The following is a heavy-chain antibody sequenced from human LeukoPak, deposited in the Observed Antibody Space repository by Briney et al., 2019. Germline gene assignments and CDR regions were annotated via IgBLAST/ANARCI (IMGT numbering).Heavy chain of an antibody. Sequence: GGSLRLSRAASGFTVSSNYMSWVRQAPGKGLEWVSVIYSGGSTYYADSVKGRFTISRDNSKNTLYLQMNSLRAEDTAVYYCFVVVTAIYYWGQGTLVTVSS. CDR3: FVVVTAIYY. CDR1: GFTVSSNY. D-gene: IGHD2-21*02. V-gene: IGHV3-53*01. J-gene: IGHJ4*02. CDR2: IYSGGST.